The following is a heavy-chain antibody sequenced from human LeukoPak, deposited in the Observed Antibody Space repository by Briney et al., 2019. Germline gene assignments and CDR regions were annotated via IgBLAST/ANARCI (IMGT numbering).Heavy chain of an antibody. CDR2: VSDSSGST. Sequence: GGSLRLSCAASGFTFTSYAMNWVRQAPGKGLEWVSTVSDSSGSTYYADSVKGRFTISRDNSKNTLYLQMNSLRAEDTAVYYCAKDGRLWGQGTLVTVSS. CDR3: AKDGRL. J-gene: IGHJ1*01. CDR1: GFTFTSYA. V-gene: IGHV3-23*01.